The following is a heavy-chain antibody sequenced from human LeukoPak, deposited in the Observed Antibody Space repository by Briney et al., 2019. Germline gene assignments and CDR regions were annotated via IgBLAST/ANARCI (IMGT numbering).Heavy chain of an antibody. CDR2: IYRSGST. Sequence: SETLSLTCVVSGGSISSNTWWSWVRQPPNKGLEWIGEIYRSGSTNYNPSLKSRVTISVDTSKNQFSLKLSSVTAADTAVYYCARLSRGIDYWGQGTLVTVSS. D-gene: IGHD6-19*01. CDR1: GGSISSNTW. V-gene: IGHV4-4*02. J-gene: IGHJ4*02. CDR3: ARLSRGIDY.